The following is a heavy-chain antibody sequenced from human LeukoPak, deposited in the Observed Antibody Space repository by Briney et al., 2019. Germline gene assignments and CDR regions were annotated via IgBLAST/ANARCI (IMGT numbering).Heavy chain of an antibody. CDR1: GYSFTSYG. CDR2: INPSGGST. V-gene: IGHV1-46*01. Sequence: ASVKVSCKASGYSFTSYGISWVRQAPGQGLEWMGIINPSGGSTSYAQKFQGRVTMTRDTSTSTVYMELSSLRSEDTAVYYCARGSSSSYTFDYWGQGTLVTVSS. J-gene: IGHJ4*02. CDR3: ARGSSSSYTFDY. D-gene: IGHD6-13*01.